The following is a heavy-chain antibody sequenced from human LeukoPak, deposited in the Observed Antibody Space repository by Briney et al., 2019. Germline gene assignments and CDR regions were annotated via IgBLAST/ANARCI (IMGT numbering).Heavy chain of an antibody. Sequence: ASVKVSCKASGYTFSDYDITWVRQATGQGLEWMGWMNPYSGNTGCAQKFQGRVTMTRDTSISIAYMELSSLTSEDTAVYYCARGSIRTVVTPWGQGTQVTVSS. CDR3: ARGSIRTVVTP. V-gene: IGHV1-8*01. J-gene: IGHJ5*02. D-gene: IGHD4-23*01. CDR2: MNPYSGNT. CDR1: GYTFSDYD.